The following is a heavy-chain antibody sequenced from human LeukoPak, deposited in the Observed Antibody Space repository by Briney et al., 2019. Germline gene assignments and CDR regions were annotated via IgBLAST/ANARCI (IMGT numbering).Heavy chain of an antibody. CDR2: INSDGSTA. V-gene: IGHV3-74*01. D-gene: IGHD3-22*01. J-gene: IGHJ4*02. Sequence: GGSLRLSCAASGFTFSSYWMHWVRQAPGKGLVWVSRINSDGSTASYADSVRGRFTISRDNAKNTLYLQMNSLRAEDTAVYYCARDRGYYDSSGYYSFDYWGQGTLVTVSS. CDR1: GFTFSSYW. CDR3: ARDRGYYDSSGYYSFDY.